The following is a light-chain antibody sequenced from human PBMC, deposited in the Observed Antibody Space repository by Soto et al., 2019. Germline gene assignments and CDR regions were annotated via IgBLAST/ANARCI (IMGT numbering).Light chain of an antibody. Sequence: QSALTQPPSASGSPGQSVTISCTGTSSDVGGYNYVSWYQHHPDKAPKLIIYEVTKRPSGVPDRFSGSKSGNTASLTVSGLQAEDEADYYCNPYAGINNVVFGGGTKLTVL. CDR2: EVT. CDR1: SSDVGGYNY. J-gene: IGLJ3*02. V-gene: IGLV2-8*01. CDR3: NPYAGINNVV.